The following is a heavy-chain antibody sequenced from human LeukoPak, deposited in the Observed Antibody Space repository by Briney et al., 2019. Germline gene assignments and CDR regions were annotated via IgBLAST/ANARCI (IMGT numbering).Heavy chain of an antibody. CDR1: GGSISSSSYY. J-gene: IGHJ4*02. Sequence: PSETLSLTCTVSGGSISSSSYYWGWIRQPPGKGLEWIGSIYYSGSTYYNPSLKSRVTISVDTSKNQFSLKLSSVTAADTAVYYCARGGRYSGYDPFDYWGQGTLVTVSS. CDR2: IYYSGST. V-gene: IGHV4-39*01. CDR3: ARGGRYSGYDPFDY. D-gene: IGHD5-12*01.